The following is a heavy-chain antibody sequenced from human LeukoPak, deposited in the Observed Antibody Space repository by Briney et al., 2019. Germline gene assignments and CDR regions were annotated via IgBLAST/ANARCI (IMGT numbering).Heavy chain of an antibody. Sequence: GESLKISCQASGYSFTTYWIGWVRQMPGKGLEWMGIIYPGDSDTRYSPSFQGQVTISADTSISTAYLQWSSLKASDSAIYYCARRERGCSNNRCYPLGMDVWGKGTTVTVSS. CDR2: IYPGDSDT. CDR3: ARRERGCSNNRCYPLGMDV. CDR1: GYSFTTYW. J-gene: IGHJ6*03. V-gene: IGHV5-51*01. D-gene: IGHD2-2*01.